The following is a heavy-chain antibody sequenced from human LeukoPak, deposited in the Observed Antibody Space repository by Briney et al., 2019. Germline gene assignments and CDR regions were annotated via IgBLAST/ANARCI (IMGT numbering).Heavy chain of an antibody. Sequence: ASVKVSRKASGYTFTSYAMHWVRQAPGQRLEWMGWINAGNGNTKYSQKFQGRVTITRDTSASTAYMELSSLRSEDTAVYYCAREGVISIYYYYGMDVWGQGTTVTVSS. CDR3: AREGVISIYYYYGMDV. J-gene: IGHJ6*02. D-gene: IGHD3-10*01. CDR2: INAGNGNT. CDR1: GYTFTSYA. V-gene: IGHV1-3*01.